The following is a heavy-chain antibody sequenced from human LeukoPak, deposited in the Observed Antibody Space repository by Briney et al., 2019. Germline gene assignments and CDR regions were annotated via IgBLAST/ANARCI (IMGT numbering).Heavy chain of an antibody. Sequence: GGSLRLSCAASGFNFYIYAMSWVRHAPGKGLEWVSSISGSGDNTYYADSVKGRYTISRDNSKNTLYLQMNTLRAEDTAVYYCVKDWSDEAKCGADCLEYWGQGTLVTVSS. CDR2: ISGSGDNT. CDR3: VKDWSDEAKCGADCLEY. D-gene: IGHD2-21*02. J-gene: IGHJ4*02. V-gene: IGHV3-23*01. CDR1: GFNFYIYA.